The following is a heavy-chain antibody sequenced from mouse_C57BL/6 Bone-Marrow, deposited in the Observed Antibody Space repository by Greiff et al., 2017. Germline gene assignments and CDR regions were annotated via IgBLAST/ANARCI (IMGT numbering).Heavy chain of an antibody. CDR2: INPSSGYT. D-gene: IGHD2-5*01. Sequence: QVQLKQSGAELAKPGASVKLSCKASGYTFTSYWMHWVKQRPGQGLEWIGYINPSSGYTKSNQKFKDKATLTADKSSSTAYMQLSSLTYEDSAVYYCARGLYYSNRYWYFDVWGTGTTVTVSS. J-gene: IGHJ1*03. CDR3: ARGLYYSNRYWYFDV. CDR1: GYTFTSYW. V-gene: IGHV1-7*01.